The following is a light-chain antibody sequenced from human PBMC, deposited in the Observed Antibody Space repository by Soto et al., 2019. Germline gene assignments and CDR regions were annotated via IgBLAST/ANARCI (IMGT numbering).Light chain of an antibody. Sequence: EILMTQSPATLSVSPGERATLSCRASQGIGSTLAWYQQKPGQTPKLLIYGASTRATGVPARFSGGGSGTEFTLTINSLQSEDFAVYYCQRYNSWPLSFGGGTKVDIK. CDR1: QGIGST. J-gene: IGKJ4*01. CDR2: GAS. CDR3: QRYNSWPLS. V-gene: IGKV3-15*01.